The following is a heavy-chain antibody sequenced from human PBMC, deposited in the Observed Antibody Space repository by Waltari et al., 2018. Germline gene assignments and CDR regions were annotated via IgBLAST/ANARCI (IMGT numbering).Heavy chain of an antibody. D-gene: IGHD3-10*01. Sequence: QVQLQESGPGLVKPSETLSPTCTVPGCPISSYHLSWNRQPPGKGLEWIGYIYYSGSTNYNPSLKSRVTISVDTSKNQFSLKLSSVTAADTAVYYCARVSRGFGESYYFDYWGQGTLVTVSS. CDR1: GCPISSYH. CDR3: ARVSRGFGESYYFDY. V-gene: IGHV4-59*01. CDR2: IYYSGST. J-gene: IGHJ4*02.